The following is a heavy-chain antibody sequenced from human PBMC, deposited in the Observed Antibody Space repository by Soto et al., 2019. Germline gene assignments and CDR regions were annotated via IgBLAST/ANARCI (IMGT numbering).Heavy chain of an antibody. CDR3: ARGANYYGSGRYYQLLYYYYYYMYV. CDR2: ISSSSSYI. D-gene: IGHD3-10*01. Sequence: EVQLVESGGGLVKPGGSLRLSCAASGFTFSSYSMHWVRQAPGKGLEWVSSISSSSSYIYYADSVKGRFTISRDNAKNSLYLQMNSLRAEDTAVYYCARGANYYGSGRYYQLLYYYYYYMYVWGKGTTVTVSS. CDR1: GFTFSSYS. V-gene: IGHV3-21*01. J-gene: IGHJ6*03.